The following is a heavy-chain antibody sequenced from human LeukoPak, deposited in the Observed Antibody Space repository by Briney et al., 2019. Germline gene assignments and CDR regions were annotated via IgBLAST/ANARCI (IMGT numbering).Heavy chain of an antibody. V-gene: IGHV3-23*01. CDR2: ISGSAG. D-gene: IGHD3-10*01. CDR3: AKRGSYCFDY. CDR1: GFTFSSYA. Sequence: PGGSLRLSCAASGFTFSSYAMSWVRQAPRQGLEWVSTISGSAGYYADSVKGRFTISKDNSKNTLYLQMNSLRAEDMAVYYCAKRGSYCFDYWGQGALVTVSS. J-gene: IGHJ4*02.